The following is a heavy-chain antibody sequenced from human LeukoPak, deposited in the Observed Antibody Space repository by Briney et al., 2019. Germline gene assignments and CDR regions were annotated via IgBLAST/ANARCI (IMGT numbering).Heavy chain of an antibody. Sequence: GESLKISCKGSGYSFTSYWIGWVRQMPGKGLEWMGIIYPGDSDTRYSPSFQGQDTISADKSISTAYLQWSSLKASDTAMYYCARHLRLWQNWFDPWGQGTLVTVSS. V-gene: IGHV5-51*01. CDR3: ARHLRLWQNWFDP. CDR1: GYSFTSYW. J-gene: IGHJ5*02. D-gene: IGHD5-18*01. CDR2: IYPGDSDT.